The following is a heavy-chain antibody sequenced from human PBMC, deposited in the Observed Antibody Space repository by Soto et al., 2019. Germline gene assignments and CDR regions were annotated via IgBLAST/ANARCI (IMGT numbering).Heavy chain of an antibody. V-gene: IGHV3-11*04. J-gene: IGHJ6*02. CDR1: GGSISSYY. CDR3: ARDYNWNDYYYYGMDV. Sequence: LSLTCTVSGGSISSYYWSWIRQAPGRGLEWVSYISGSSSTIYYADSVKGRFTISRDNAKNSLYLQMNSLRAEDTAVYYCARDYNWNDYYYYGMDVWGQGTTVTVS. CDR2: ISGSSSTI. D-gene: IGHD1-1*01.